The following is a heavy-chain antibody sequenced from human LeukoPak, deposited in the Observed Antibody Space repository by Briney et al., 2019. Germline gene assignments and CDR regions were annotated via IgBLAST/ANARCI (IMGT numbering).Heavy chain of an antibody. CDR1: GGLISSSSYF. CDR3: VQRRAATVTIRPISYFDS. J-gene: IGHJ4*02. V-gene: IGHV4-39*01. CDR2: IYYSGST. Sequence: TSETLSLTFTVDGGLISSSSYFWDWIRQPPGKGLEWIGSIYYSGSTAYNPSVKSRDTMSVDTSKNQFSVRLSSVTAADTAIYWCVQRRAATVTIRPISYFDSWGLGTLVTVSS. D-gene: IGHD4-11*01.